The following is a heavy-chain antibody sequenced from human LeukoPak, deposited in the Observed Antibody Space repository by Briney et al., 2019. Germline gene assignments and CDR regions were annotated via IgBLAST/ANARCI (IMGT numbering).Heavy chain of an antibody. J-gene: IGHJ4*02. V-gene: IGHV4-59*08. D-gene: IGHD1-1*01. CDR3: ARWNEGLDY. Sequence: SETLSLTCTVSHGSIKSYYWSWIRQAPGKGLEFIAYIYDTGATDYNPSLRSRASISEDMSKNQVSLQLNSVTAADTAVYYCARWNEGLDYWGQGTLVTVSS. CDR1: HGSIKSYY. CDR2: IYDTGAT.